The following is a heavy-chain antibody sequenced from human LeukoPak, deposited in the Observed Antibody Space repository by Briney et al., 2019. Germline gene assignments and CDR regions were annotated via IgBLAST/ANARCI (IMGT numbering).Heavy chain of an antibody. CDR2: ISGSGGSI. CDR3: ARCLDIVVVPAEVDWFDP. J-gene: IGHJ5*02. V-gene: IGHV3-23*01. D-gene: IGHD2-2*03. Sequence: GGSLRLSCKASGFTFSSFAMNWVRQTPGKGLEWVSAISGSGGSIYYAGSVKGRFTISRDNSKNTLFLQMNSLRAEDTAVYYCARCLDIVVVPAEVDWFDPWGQGTLVTVSS. CDR1: GFTFSSFA.